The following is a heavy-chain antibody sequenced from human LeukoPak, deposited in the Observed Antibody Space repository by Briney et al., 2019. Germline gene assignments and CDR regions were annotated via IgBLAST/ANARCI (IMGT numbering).Heavy chain of an antibody. CDR1: GGSISSGSYY. CDR3: ARDLPFMVRGVPYYYYYMDV. Sequence: SQILSLTCTVSGGSISSGSYYWSWIRQPAGKGLEWIGRIYTSGSTNYNPSLKSRVTISVDTSKNQFSLKLSSVTAADTAVYYCARDLPFMVRGVPYYYYYMDVWGKGTTVTVSS. CDR2: IYTSGST. D-gene: IGHD3-10*01. V-gene: IGHV4-61*02. J-gene: IGHJ6*03.